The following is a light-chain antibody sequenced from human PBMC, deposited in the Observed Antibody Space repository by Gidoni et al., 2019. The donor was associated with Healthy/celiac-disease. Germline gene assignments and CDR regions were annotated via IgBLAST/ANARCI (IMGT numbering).Light chain of an antibody. CDR3: MQALQTPPWT. Sequence: IEMTQSPLSLPVTPGEPASISCRSSQSLLHSNGYNYLDWYLQKPGQSPQLLIYLGSNRASGVPDRFSGSGSGTDFTLKISRVEAEDVGVYYCMQALQTPPWTFGQGTKVEIK. V-gene: IGKV2-28*01. CDR2: LGS. J-gene: IGKJ1*01. CDR1: QSLLHSNGYNY.